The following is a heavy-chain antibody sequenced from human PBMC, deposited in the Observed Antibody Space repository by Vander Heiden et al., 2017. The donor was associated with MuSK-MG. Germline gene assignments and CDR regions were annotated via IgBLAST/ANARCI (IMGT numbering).Heavy chain of an antibody. CDR3: ARGLDRFDP. CDR1: GFTFSSYG. CDR2: IWYDGSNK. D-gene: IGHD1-1*01. V-gene: IGHV3-33*01. Sequence: QVQLVESGGGWVQPGRSLRLSCAASGFTFSSYGMHWVRQAPGKGLGWGAVIWYDGSNKYYADSVKGRFTISRDNSKNTLYLQMNSLRAEDTAVYYCARGLDRFDPWGQGTLVTVSS. J-gene: IGHJ5*02.